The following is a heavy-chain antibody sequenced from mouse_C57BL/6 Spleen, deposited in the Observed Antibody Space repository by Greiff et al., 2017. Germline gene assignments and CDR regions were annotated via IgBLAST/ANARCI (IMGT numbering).Heavy chain of an antibody. V-gene: IGHV1-50*01. CDR2: IDPSDSYT. CDR3: ARIYYDYDRGSYFDY. D-gene: IGHD2-4*01. CDR1: GYTFTSYW. Sequence: VQLQQPGAELVKPGASVKLSCKASGYTFTSYWMQWVKQRPGQGLEWIGEIDPSDSYTNYNQKFKGKATLTVDTSSSTAYMQLSSLTSEDSAVYYCARIYYDYDRGSYFDYWGQGTTLTVSS. J-gene: IGHJ2*01.